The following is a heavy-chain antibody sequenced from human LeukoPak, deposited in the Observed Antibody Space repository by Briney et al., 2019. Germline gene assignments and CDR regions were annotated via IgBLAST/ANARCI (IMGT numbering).Heavy chain of an antibody. CDR2: ITTSSGNI. J-gene: IGHJ3*02. CDR1: GLIFSNYN. CDR3: ARVQVGKGGSGSIWGRKQITSPFDAFDI. V-gene: IGHV3-48*01. Sequence: PGGSLRLSCAASGLIFSNYNMNWVRQAPGKGLEWISCITTSSGNIYYADSVKGRFTISRDDAKSSLYLQMNSLRAEDTAVYYCARVQVGKGGSGSIWGRKQITSPFDAFDIWGQGTMVTASS. D-gene: IGHD6-19*01.